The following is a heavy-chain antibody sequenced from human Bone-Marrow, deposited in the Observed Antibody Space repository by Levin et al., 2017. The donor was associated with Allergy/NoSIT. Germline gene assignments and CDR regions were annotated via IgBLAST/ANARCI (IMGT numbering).Heavy chain of an antibody. D-gene: IGHD3-16*02. CDR3: ATLGGVIASAHY. V-gene: IGHV3-74*01. Sequence: PGGSLRLSCAASGFTFSTYWMHWVRQAPGKGLVWVSRISTDGSSTTYADSVKGRFTISRDNAKNTLYLQMNSLRAEDTAVYYCATLGGVIASAHYWGQGTLVTVSS. CDR1: GFTFSTYW. CDR2: ISTDGSST. J-gene: IGHJ4*02.